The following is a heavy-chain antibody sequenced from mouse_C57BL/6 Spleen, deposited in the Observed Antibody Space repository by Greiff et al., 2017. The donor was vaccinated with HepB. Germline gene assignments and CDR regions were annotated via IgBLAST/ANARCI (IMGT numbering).Heavy chain of an antibody. CDR2: IDPSDSYT. CDR1: GYTFTSYW. J-gene: IGHJ3*01. V-gene: IGHV1-59*01. CDR3: ARYATVAPVHY. Sequence: VQLQQPGAELVRPGTSVKLSCKASGYTFTSYWMHWVKQRPGQGLEWIGVIDPSDSYTNYNQKFKGKATLTVDTSSSTAYMQLSSLTSEDSAVYYCARYATVAPVHYWGQGTLVTVSA. D-gene: IGHD1-1*01.